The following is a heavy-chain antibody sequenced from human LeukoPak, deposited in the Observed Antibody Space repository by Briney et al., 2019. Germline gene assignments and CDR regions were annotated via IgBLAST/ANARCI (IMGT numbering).Heavy chain of an antibody. Sequence: SETLCDTCTVSGGSISNYWWSWIRQPPGKGLEWIGYVFDSGGTNYNPPLKSRVTISLDTSKKQFSLRLSSVTAADTAVYYCARGYSSSWYYFDYWGLGTRDPVSS. V-gene: IGHV4-59*01. CDR1: GGSISNYW. D-gene: IGHD6-13*01. CDR2: VFDSGGT. J-gene: IGHJ4*01. CDR3: ARGYSSSWYYFDY.